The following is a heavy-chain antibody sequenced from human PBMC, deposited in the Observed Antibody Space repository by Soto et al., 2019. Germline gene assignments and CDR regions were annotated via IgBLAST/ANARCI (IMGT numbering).Heavy chain of an antibody. J-gene: IGHJ5*02. CDR2: IIPILCIA. D-gene: IGHD3-3*01. CDR1: GGTFSSYT. CDR3: ALAPGATWSGSAAQYNWFDP. Sequence: QVQLVQSGAEVKKPGSSVKVSCKASGGTFSSYTISWVRQAPGQGLEWMGRIIPILCIANYAQKFQGRVTITADKSTSTAYMELSSLRSEDTAVYYCALAPGATWSGSAAQYNWFDPWGQGTLVTVSS. V-gene: IGHV1-69*02.